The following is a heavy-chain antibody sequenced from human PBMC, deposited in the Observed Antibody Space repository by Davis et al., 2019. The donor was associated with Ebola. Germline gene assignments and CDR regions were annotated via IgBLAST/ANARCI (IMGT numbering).Heavy chain of an antibody. Sequence: SETLSLTCAVSGYSISSGYYWGWIRQPPGKGLEWIGIIYYSGSTYYNPSLKSRVTISSDTSRNQFSLKLSSVTAADTAVYYCAKTAPGLYSSYYFYYMDVWGKGTTVTVSS. V-gene: IGHV4-38-2*01. J-gene: IGHJ6*03. CDR1: GYSISSGYY. D-gene: IGHD4-11*01. CDR2: IYYSGST. CDR3: AKTAPGLYSSYYFYYMDV.